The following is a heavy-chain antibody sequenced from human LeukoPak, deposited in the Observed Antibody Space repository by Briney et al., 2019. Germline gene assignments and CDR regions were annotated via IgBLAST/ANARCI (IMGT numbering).Heavy chain of an antibody. D-gene: IGHD2-2*01. CDR2: IKPDGSEK. V-gene: IGHV3-7*01. CDR1: GLTFTDFW. J-gene: IGHJ4*02. Sequence: GGSLRLSCAASGLTFTDFWMNWVRLAPGRGLEWLANIKPDGSEKYYVDSVKGRFAISRDNAKNEVYVEMNSLRAEDTGVYYCSGRDSSRSPRAYWGQGTLVSVSS. CDR3: SGRDSSRSPRAY.